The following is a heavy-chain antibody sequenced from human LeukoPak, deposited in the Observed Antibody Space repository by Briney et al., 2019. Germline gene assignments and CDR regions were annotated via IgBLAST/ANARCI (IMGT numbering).Heavy chain of an antibody. Sequence: SETLSLTCTVSGGSISSSSYYWGWIRQPPGKGLEWIGEINHSGSTNYNPSLKSRVTISVDTSKNQFSLKLSSVTAADTAVYYCAAARPHRDYYYYYYMDVWGKGTTVTVSS. CDR3: AAARPHRDYYYYYYMDV. V-gene: IGHV4-39*07. CDR1: GGSISSSSYY. CDR2: INHSGST. D-gene: IGHD6-6*01. J-gene: IGHJ6*03.